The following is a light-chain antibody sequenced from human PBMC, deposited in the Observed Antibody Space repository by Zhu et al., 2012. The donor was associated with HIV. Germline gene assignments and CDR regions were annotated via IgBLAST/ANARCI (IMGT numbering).Light chain of an antibody. CDR1: QSLSSVY. CDR2: GTS. Sequence: EIVLTQSPGTLSLSPGERVTLSCRASQSLSSVYLAWYQQKPGQAPRLLIYGTSSRATGIPDGFSGSRSGTDFTLTISRLEPEDFAVYFCQQYGSSPWAFGQGTKVEIK. CDR3: QQYGSSPWA. J-gene: IGKJ1*01. V-gene: IGKV3-20*01.